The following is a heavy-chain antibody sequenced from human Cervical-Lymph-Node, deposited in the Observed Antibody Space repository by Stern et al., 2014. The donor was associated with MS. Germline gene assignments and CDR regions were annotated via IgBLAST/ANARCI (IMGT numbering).Heavy chain of an antibody. V-gene: IGHV1-58*01. D-gene: IGHD3-22*01. CDR2: IVVGSGNT. J-gene: IGHJ3*02. CDR3: AAEPMYYSDSVGAFDI. Sequence: QLVQSGPEVKKPGTSVKVSCKASGFTFTSSAVQWVRQARGQRLEWIGWIVVGSGNTNYAQKFQERVTITRDMSTSTAYMELSSLRSEDTAVYYCAAEPMYYSDSVGAFDIWGKGQWSPSLQ. CDR1: GFTFTSSA.